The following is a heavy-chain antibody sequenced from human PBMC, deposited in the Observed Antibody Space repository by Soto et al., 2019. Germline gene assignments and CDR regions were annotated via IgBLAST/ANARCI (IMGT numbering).Heavy chain of an antibody. Sequence: PXETLSLTCAVYGGSFSGYYWSWIRQPPGKGLEWIGEINHSGSTNYNPSLKSRVTISVDTSKNQFSLKLSSVTAADTAVYYCARGNTQLWLVDYWGQGTLVTISS. CDR2: INHSGST. D-gene: IGHD5-18*01. V-gene: IGHV4-34*01. CDR3: ARGNTQLWLVDY. J-gene: IGHJ4*02. CDR1: GGSFSGYY.